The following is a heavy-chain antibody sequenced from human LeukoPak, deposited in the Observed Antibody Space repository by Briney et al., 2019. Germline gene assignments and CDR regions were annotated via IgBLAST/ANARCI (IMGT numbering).Heavy chain of an antibody. CDR2: IYHSGST. J-gene: IGHJ5*02. CDR3: ARQSNDFWSGYYVGFDP. D-gene: IGHD3-3*01. CDR1: GYSISSGYY. V-gene: IGHV4-38-2*01. Sequence: PSETLSLTCAVSGYSISSGYYWGWIRQPPGKGLEWIGSIYHSGSTYYNPSLKSRATISVDTSKNQFSLKLGSVTAADTAVYYCARQSNDFWSGYYVGFDPWGQGTLVTVSS.